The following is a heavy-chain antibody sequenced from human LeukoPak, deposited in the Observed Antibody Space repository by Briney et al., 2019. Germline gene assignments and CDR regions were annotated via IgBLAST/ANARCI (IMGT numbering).Heavy chain of an antibody. J-gene: IGHJ4*02. CDR1: GFTFTSYW. Sequence: QAGGSLRLSCAASGFTFTSYWMHWVRQASGKGLVWVSRINSDGSSTSYADSVKGRFTISRDNAKNSLYLQMDSLRAEDTAVYYCAAGGSWYYNYWGQGTLVTVSS. CDR2: INSDGSST. D-gene: IGHD6-13*01. CDR3: AAGGSWYYNY. V-gene: IGHV3-74*01.